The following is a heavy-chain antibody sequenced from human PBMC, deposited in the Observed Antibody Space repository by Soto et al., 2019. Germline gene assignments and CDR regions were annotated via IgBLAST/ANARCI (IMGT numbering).Heavy chain of an antibody. CDR3: ARYYYARAHYDDHFDY. CDR1: GYSFCDYA. J-gene: IGHJ4*02. CDR2: INIGSGTT. Sequence: QVQLVQSGAEVRKPGASVKVSCETSGYSFCDYAIHWVRQAPGQGLEWMGWINIGSGTTKYSQRFQGRLTITTDTSASAAYMEMRSLRSEDTATYYCARYYYARAHYDDHFDYWGQGTLVTVSS. V-gene: IGHV1-3*04. D-gene: IGHD3-10*02.